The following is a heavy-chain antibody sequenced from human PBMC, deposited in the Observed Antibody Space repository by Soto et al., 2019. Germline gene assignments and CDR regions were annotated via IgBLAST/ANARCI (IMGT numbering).Heavy chain of an antibody. V-gene: IGHV1-2*02. D-gene: IGHD2-2*01. J-gene: IGHJ6*02. Sequence: QVQLVQSGADVKTPGASVRVSCKASGYTFTGYYVHWVREAPGQGLEWMGWINPETGGKSYAQKLQGRVTLSRDTSINTAYLELSRLRFDDEAVDFCARERYQVISDGMDVWGQVTTVTVSS. CDR2: INPETGGK. CDR1: GYTFTGYY. CDR3: ARERYQVISDGMDV.